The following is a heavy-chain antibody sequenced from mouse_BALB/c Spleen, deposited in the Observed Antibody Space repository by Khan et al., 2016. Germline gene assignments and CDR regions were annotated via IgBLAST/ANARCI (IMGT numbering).Heavy chain of an antibody. V-gene: IGHV3-2*02. Sequence: QLQESGPGLVKPSQSLSLTCTVTGYSITSDYAWNWIRQFPGDKLEWMAYINYSGGTSYNPSLKSRISITRDTSKNQFFLQLNSVTAEDTATYYWARDYYGSSFFDYWGQGTLVTVSA. CDR1: GYSITSDYA. D-gene: IGHD1-1*01. CDR3: ARDYYGSSFFDY. CDR2: INYSGGT. J-gene: IGHJ3*01.